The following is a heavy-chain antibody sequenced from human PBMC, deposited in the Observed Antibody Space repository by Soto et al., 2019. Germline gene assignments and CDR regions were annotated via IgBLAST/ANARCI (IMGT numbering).Heavy chain of an antibody. V-gene: IGHV1-46*01. D-gene: IGHD3-10*01. CDR2: INPSGGST. CDR1: GYPFTSNY. CDR3: ARDRGVLVRGVVRLYYYYGMDV. Sequence: ASVKVSCKASGYPFTSNYMHWVRQAPGQGLEWMGIINPSGGSTSYAEKFQGRVTMTRDTSTSTVYMELSSLRSEDTAVYYCARDRGVLVRGVVRLYYYYGMDVWGQGTTVTVSS. J-gene: IGHJ6*02.